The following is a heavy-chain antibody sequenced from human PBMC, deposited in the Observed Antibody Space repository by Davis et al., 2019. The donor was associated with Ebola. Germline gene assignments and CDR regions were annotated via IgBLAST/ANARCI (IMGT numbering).Heavy chain of an antibody. CDR2: ISGSGATT. CDR3: AKDGYDFWSGLYYFDY. J-gene: IGHJ4*02. D-gene: IGHD3-3*01. V-gene: IGHV3-23*01. CDR1: GFTVSSNYA. Sequence: GESLKISCAASGFTVSSNYAMSWVRQAPGKGLEWVSGISGSGATTYYADSVKGRFTISRDNSKNTLYLQMNSLRAEDTAVYYCAKDGYDFWSGLYYFDYWGQGTLVTVSS.